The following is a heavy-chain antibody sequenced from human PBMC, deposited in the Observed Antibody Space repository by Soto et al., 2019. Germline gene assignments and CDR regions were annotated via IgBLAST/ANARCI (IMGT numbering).Heavy chain of an antibody. CDR1: GGSISSSSYY. J-gene: IGHJ6*02. V-gene: IGHV4-39*01. Sequence: SETLSLTCTVSGGSISSSSYYWGWIRQPPGKGLEWIGSIYYSGSTYYNPSLKSRVTVSVDTSKNQFSLKLSSVTAADTAVYYCARPNYYGSGSYYLGHYYYGMDVWGQGTTVTVSS. CDR2: IYYSGST. CDR3: ARPNYYGSGSYYLGHYYYGMDV. D-gene: IGHD3-10*01.